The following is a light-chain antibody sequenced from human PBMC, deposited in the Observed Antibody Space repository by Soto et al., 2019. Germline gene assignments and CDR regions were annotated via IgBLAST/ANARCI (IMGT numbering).Light chain of an antibody. CDR2: DAS. CDR1: QNISVC. CDR3: QQYDSSSPT. Sequence: DIQMTQSPSTLSASVGDGVTITCRASQNISVCLAWYQQRPGKAPKFLIYDASSLETGVPSRFSCSGSGPEFTLTIRSLQPDDFATYYCQQYDSSSPTFGQGTKLEIK. J-gene: IGKJ2*01. V-gene: IGKV1-5*01.